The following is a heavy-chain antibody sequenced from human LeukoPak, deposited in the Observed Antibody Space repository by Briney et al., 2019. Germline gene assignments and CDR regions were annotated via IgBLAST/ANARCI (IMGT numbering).Heavy chain of an antibody. Sequence: ASVKVSCKASGYTFTSYGISWVRQAPGQGLEWMGWISAYNGNTNYAQKLQGRVTMTTDTSTSTAYMELRSLRSDDTAVYYCARVLRAAVAYHWYFDLWGRGTLVTVSS. CDR3: ARVLRAAVAYHWYFDL. D-gene: IGHD6-19*01. V-gene: IGHV1-18*01. J-gene: IGHJ2*01. CDR2: ISAYNGNT. CDR1: GYTFTSYG.